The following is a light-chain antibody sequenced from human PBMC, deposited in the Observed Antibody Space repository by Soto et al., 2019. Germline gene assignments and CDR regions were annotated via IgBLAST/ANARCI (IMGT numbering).Light chain of an antibody. CDR1: SSKIGAVYD. CDR3: QSYDSSLSGSYV. V-gene: IGLV1-40*01. Sequence: QSVLTQPPSVSGAPGQRVTISCTGSSSKIGAVYDVHWYQQLPGTAPKLLIYGNSNRPSGVPDRFSGSKSGTSASLAITGLQAEDEADYYCQSYDSSLSGSYVFGTGTKVTVL. J-gene: IGLJ1*01. CDR2: GNS.